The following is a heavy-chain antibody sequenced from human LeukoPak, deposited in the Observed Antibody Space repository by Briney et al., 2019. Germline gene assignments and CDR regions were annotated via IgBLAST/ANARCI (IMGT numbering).Heavy chain of an antibody. D-gene: IGHD6-13*01. CDR3: AKEDQMGSSSWFYYYGMDV. CDR2: ISYDGSNK. J-gene: IGHJ6*04. Sequence: PGGSLRLSCAASGFTFSSYGMHWVRQAPGKGLEWVAVISYDGSNKYYADSVKGRFTISRDNSKNTLYLQMNSLRAEDTAVYYCAKEDQMGSSSWFYYYGMDVWGKGTTVTVSS. CDR1: GFTFSSYG. V-gene: IGHV3-30*18.